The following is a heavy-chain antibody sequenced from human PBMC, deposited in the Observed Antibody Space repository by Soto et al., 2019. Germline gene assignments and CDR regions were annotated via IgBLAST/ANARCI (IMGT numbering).Heavy chain of an antibody. J-gene: IGHJ4*02. Sequence: PSVKVSCNASGFTFSDYFIHWVRQAPGQGLEWMGWINPNSGGTHFSQRFEGRITMTRDTSITTVYMELSSLTSDDTALYFCGTYTKIPAHAVLHCFWGQGTLVPACS. D-gene: IGHD2-15*01. CDR2: INPNSGGT. CDR1: GFTFSDYF. V-gene: IGHV1-2*02. CDR3: GTYTKIPAHAVLHCF.